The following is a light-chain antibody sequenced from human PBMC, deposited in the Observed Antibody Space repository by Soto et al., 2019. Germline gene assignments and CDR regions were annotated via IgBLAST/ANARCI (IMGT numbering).Light chain of an antibody. CDR2: DAS. CDR3: QQYGVSSPGT. V-gene: IGKV3-20*01. Sequence: IVLKQSPGTVSLPPREGATFSCMAIQSVSRGHLAWYQQKPGQAPRLLIYDASSRASGVPDRFSGSGSGTDFTLTISRLEPEDSAVYFCQQYGVSSPGTFGQGTKVDI. J-gene: IGKJ1*01. CDR1: QSVSRGH.